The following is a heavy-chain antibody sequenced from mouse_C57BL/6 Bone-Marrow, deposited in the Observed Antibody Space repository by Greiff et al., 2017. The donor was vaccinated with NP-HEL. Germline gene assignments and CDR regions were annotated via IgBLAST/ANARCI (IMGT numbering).Heavy chain of an antibody. CDR2: SRNKANDYTS. Sequence: EVQLVESGGGLVQSGRSLRLSCATSGFTFSDFYMEWVRQAPGKGLEWIAASRNKANDYTSEYSVSVKGPFIVSRDTSQSILYLQMNALIAEDAAVYYCARGAGGCPYWYFDVGGTGTTVTVSS. D-gene: IGHD6-1*01. V-gene: IGHV7-1*01. J-gene: IGHJ1*03. CDR1: GFTFSDFY. CDR3: ARGAGGCPYWYFDV.